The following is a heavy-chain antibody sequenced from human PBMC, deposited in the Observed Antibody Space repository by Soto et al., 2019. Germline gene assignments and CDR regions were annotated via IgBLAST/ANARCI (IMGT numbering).Heavy chain of an antibody. J-gene: IGHJ4*02. CDR2: INHSGST. D-gene: IGHD5-18*01. Sequence: SETLSLTCAVYGGSFSGYYWSWIRQPPGKGLEWIGEINHSGSTNYNPSLKSRVTISVDTSKNQFSLKLSSVTAADTAVYYCARVRGYSVYWGQGTQVTVSS. V-gene: IGHV4-34*01. CDR3: ARVRGYSVY. CDR1: GGSFSGYY.